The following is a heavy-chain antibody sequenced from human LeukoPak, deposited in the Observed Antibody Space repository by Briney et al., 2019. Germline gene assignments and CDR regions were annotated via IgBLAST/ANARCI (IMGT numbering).Heavy chain of an antibody. D-gene: IGHD2-2*01. V-gene: IGHV3-23*01. CDR1: GFTFSIYA. J-gene: IGHJ6*03. CDR2: NSGSGGST. Sequence: GGSLRLSCAASGFTFSIYAMSWVRQAPGKGLEWVSGNSGSGGSTYYADSVKGRFTISRDNSKNTLYLQMNSLRAEDTAVYYCAKRDGYCSSTSCLYYYYMDVWGKGTTVTVSS. CDR3: AKRDGYCSSTSCLYYYYMDV.